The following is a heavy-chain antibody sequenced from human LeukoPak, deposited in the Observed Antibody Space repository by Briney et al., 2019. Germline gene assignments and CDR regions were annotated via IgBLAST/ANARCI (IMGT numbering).Heavy chain of an antibody. CDR2: IYSGGST. CDR3: ARDGDAFDI. CDR1: GFTFSSYD. Sequence: PGGSLRLSCAASGFTFSSYDMHWVRQAPGKGLEWVSVIYSGGSTYYADSVKGRFTISRDNAKNSLYLQMNSLRAEDTAVYYCARDGDAFDIWGQGTMVTVSS. J-gene: IGHJ3*02. V-gene: IGHV3-53*01.